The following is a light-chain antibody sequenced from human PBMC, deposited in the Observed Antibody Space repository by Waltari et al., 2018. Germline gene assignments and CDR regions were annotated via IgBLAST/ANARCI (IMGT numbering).Light chain of an antibody. V-gene: IGLV2-23*02. CDR2: EVT. Sequence: QSALTQPASVSGSPGQSISISCTGTSNDVGGYNLVSWYQQHPGKAPKLIIYEVTKRPVVVSNRFSGAKSGNTASLTSSGLQAEDEADYYGCSYAGSSTFERVFGGGTKLTVL. J-gene: IGLJ2*01. CDR3: CSYAGSSTFERV. CDR1: SNDVGGYNL.